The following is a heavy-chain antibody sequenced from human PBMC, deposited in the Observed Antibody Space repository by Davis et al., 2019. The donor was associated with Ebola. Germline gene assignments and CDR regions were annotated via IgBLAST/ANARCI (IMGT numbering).Heavy chain of an antibody. Sequence: ASVKVSCKAAGNTFPSNDVTWVRQAPGQGLEWMGWISGYSGNTNYAQKFQGRVTMTTDRSGNTVYMELRGLRSDDTAVYYCARPVFGDRDAFDIWGQGTLVTVSS. CDR1: GNTFPSND. D-gene: IGHD2-21*01. CDR2: ISGYSGNT. J-gene: IGHJ3*02. CDR3: ARPVFGDRDAFDI. V-gene: IGHV1-18*04.